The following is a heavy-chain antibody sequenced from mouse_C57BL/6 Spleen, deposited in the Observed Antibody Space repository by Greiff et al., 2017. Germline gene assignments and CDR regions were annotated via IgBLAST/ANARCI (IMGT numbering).Heavy chain of an antibody. D-gene: IGHD2-4*01. V-gene: IGHV14-2*01. J-gene: IGHJ3*01. CDR1: GFNIKGYY. CDR3: ASSALDYDYDVTFAY. CDR2: IDPEDGET. Sequence: VQLQQSGAELVKPGASVKLSCTASGFNIKGYYMHWVKQRTEQGLEWIGRIDPEDGETKYAPKFQGKATITADTSSNTAYLHLSSLTSEDTAVYYWASSALDYDYDVTFAYWGQGTLVTVSA.